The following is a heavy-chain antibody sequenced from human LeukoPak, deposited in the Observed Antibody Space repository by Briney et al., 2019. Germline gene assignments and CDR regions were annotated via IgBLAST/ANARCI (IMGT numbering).Heavy chain of an antibody. CDR1: GFTFSSNW. J-gene: IGHJ1*01. D-gene: IGHD1-26*01. CDR2: INGDGRII. CDR3: VREVGAPGSFQH. Sequence: GGSLRLSCAASGFTFSSNWMHWVRQAPAKGLVWISRINGDGRIIEHAESVKGRFTISRNNADNTLHLQMNSLRAEDTAVYHCVREVGAPGSFQHWGQGAPVTVSS. V-gene: IGHV3-74*03.